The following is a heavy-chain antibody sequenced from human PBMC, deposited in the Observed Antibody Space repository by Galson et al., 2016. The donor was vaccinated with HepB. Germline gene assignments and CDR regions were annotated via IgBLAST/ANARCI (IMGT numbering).Heavy chain of an antibody. CDR3: ARDPQYQLTNYYYYGMDV. D-gene: IGHD2-2*01. CDR1: GFTFSNYG. J-gene: IGHJ6*02. Sequence: SLRLSCAASGFTFSNYGMHWVRQAPGKGLEWVAVIWYDGSEKYYADSVKGRFTISRDNSQNTLYLQMNSLRAEDTAVYYCARDPQYQLTNYYYYGMDVWGQGTTVTV. CDR2: IWYDGSEK. V-gene: IGHV3-33*01.